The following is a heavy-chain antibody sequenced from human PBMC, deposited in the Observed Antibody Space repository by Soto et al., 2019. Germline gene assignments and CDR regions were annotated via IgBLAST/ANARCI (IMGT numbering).Heavy chain of an antibody. D-gene: IGHD2-21*02. CDR3: ARAMVVTQNWFDP. CDR1: GGSISSGGYF. V-gene: IGHV4-31*03. CDR2: IYYSGST. Sequence: SETLSLTCTVSGGSISSGGYFWSWIRQHPGKGLEWIGYIYYSGSTYYNPSLKSRVTISVDTSKNQFSLKLSSVTAADTAVYYCARAMVVTQNWFDPWGQGTLVTVSS. J-gene: IGHJ5*02.